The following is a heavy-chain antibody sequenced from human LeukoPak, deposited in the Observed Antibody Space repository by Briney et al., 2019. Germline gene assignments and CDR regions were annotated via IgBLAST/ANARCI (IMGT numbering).Heavy chain of an antibody. J-gene: IGHJ6*03. V-gene: IGHV1-69*05. CDR1: GGTFSSYA. CDR2: IIPIFGTA. D-gene: IGHD1-26*01. Sequence: ASVKVSCKASGGTFSSYAISWVRQAPGQGLEWMGRIIPIFGTANYAQKFQGRVTITTDESTSTAYMELSSLRSEDTAVYYCARAIVGATDSNYYYYCYMDVWGKGTTVTVSS. CDR3: ARAIVGATDSNYYYYCYMDV.